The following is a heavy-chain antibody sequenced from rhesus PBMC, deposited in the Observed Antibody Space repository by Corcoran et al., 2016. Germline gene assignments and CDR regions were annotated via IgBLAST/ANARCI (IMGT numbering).Heavy chain of an antibody. V-gene: IGHV1-180*01. CDR3: TRSIAAAGPLDS. Sequence: QVQLVQSGAEIKQPGASVKLSCKASGYTFTSYYMHWVRQAPGQGLEWIGLISPSTGNKGHAQNSHGRVTITSETSTSTGYMELSSLRSEDTAVYYCTRSIAAAGPLDSWGQGVVVTVSS. J-gene: IGHJ6*01. CDR2: ISPSTGNK. CDR1: GYTFTSYY. D-gene: IGHD6-31*01.